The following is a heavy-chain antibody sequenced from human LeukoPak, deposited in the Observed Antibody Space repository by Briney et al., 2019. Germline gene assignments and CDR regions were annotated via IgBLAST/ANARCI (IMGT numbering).Heavy chain of an antibody. CDR1: GYTFTSYG. D-gene: IGHD3-9*01. CDR2: ISAYNGNT. CDR3: ARVWKGYYDILTGYDAFDI. Sequence: GASVKVSCKASGYTFTSYGISWVRQAPGQGLEWMGWISAYNGNTNYAQKLQGRVTMTTDTSTSTAYMELRSLRSDDTAVYYCARVWKGYYDILTGYDAFDIWGQGTMVTVSS. J-gene: IGHJ3*02. V-gene: IGHV1-18*01.